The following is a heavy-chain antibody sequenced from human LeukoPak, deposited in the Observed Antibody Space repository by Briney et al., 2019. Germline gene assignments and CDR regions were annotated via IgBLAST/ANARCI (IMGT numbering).Heavy chain of an antibody. J-gene: IGHJ4*02. V-gene: IGHV4-34*01. CDR3: ARGDGYSYGFDY. D-gene: IGHD5-18*01. CDR2: INHSGST. Sequence: SETLSLTCAVYGGSFSGYYWSWIRQPPGKGLEWIGEINHSGSTNYIPSLKSRVTISVDTSKNQFSLKLSSVTAADTAVYYCARGDGYSYGFDYWGQGTLVTVSS. CDR1: GGSFSGYY.